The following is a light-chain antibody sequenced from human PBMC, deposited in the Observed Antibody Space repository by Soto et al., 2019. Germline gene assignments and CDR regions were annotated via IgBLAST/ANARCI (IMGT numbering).Light chain of an antibody. J-gene: IGLJ1*01. V-gene: IGLV3-21*02. Sequence: SYELTQPRSVSVAPGQTARISCGGHNXGSKTVHWYQQMPGQAPVLVVYDDAHRPSGIPERFSGSNSGNTATLTISRVEAGDEAVYYCQVWDSASDQLYVFGTGTKVNLL. CDR3: QVWDSASDQLYV. CDR2: DDA. CDR1: NXGSKT.